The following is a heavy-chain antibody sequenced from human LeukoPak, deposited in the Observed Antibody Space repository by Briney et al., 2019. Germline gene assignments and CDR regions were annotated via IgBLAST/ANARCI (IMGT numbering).Heavy chain of an antibody. Sequence: GGSLRLSCAASGFTFRSYGMDWVRQAPGKGLEWVAFIRYDGSNKYYADSVKGRFTISRDNSKNTLYLQMNSLRAEDTAVYYCAIPGVPAAISYYFDYWGQGTLVTVSS. V-gene: IGHV3-30*02. J-gene: IGHJ4*02. CDR1: GFTFRSYG. D-gene: IGHD2-2*02. CDR3: AIPGVPAAISYYFDY. CDR2: IRYDGSNK.